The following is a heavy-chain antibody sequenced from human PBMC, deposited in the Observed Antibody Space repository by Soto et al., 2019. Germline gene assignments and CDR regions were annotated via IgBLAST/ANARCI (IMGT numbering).Heavy chain of an antibody. D-gene: IGHD1-1*01. CDR2: IYYSGST. CDR3: AKDNNLEHKVSEAFDF. Sequence: SETLSLTCTVSGGSISSSSYYWGWIRQPPGKGLEWIGSIYYSGSTYYNPSLKSRVTISVDTSKNQFSLKLSSVTAADTAVYYCAKDNNLEHKVSEAFDFWGQGTLVTVSS. J-gene: IGHJ4*02. CDR1: GGSISSSSYY. V-gene: IGHV4-39*02.